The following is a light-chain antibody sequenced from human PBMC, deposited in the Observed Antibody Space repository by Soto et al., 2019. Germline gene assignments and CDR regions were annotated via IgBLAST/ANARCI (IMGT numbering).Light chain of an antibody. CDR3: QIYNSYLWR. Sequence: DLQMTQSPSTLSASLGDSVAITCRASQSIGSWVAWYQQKTGKAPKVLISKESTLESGVPERFSGSGSGTELTLTISRLQPDDVATYYCQIYNSYLWRCGQGTKVDIK. V-gene: IGKV1-5*03. CDR1: QSIGSW. CDR2: KES. J-gene: IGKJ1*01.